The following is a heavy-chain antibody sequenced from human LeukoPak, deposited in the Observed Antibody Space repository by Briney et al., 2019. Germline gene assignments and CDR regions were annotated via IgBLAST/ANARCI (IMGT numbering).Heavy chain of an antibody. CDR1: GFTFSSYS. Sequence: SGGSLRLSCAASGFTFSSYSMNWVRQAPGKGLEWVSSISSSSSYIYYADSVKGRFTISRDNSKNTLYLQMNSLRAEDTAVYYCAREPNDFWSGSPHNGMDVWGQGTTVTVSS. CDR2: ISSSSSYI. D-gene: IGHD3-3*01. CDR3: AREPNDFWSGSPHNGMDV. V-gene: IGHV3-21*04. J-gene: IGHJ6*02.